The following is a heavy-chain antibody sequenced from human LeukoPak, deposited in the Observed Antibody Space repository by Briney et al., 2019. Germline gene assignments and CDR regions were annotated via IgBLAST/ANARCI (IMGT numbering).Heavy chain of an antibody. J-gene: IGHJ4*02. CDR1: GGSFSGYY. V-gene: IGHV4-34*01. CDR2: INHSGST. D-gene: IGHD3-10*01. Sequence: SEILSLTCAVYGGSFSGYYWSWIRQPPGKGLEWIGEINHSGSTNYNPSLKSRVTISVDTSKNQFSLKLSSVTAADTAVYYCARVIEGSGSYYLDYWGQGTLVTVSS. CDR3: ARVIEGSGSYYLDY.